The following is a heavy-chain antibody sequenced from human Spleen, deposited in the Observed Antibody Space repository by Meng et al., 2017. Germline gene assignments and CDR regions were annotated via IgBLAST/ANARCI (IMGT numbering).Heavy chain of an antibody. CDR2: INTKSGDT. CDR1: GYTFPDYW. V-gene: IGHV1-2*06. J-gene: IGHJ4*02. D-gene: IGHD6-13*01. CDR3: ARDEDISAAGKLFGDY. Sequence: VQLVHSGAEVKKPGASVKVSCKASGYTFPDYWLHWVRRAPGQGLEWMGRINTKSGDTHYAQRFQGRVTMTGDTSISTAYMELSGLRSDDTAMYYCARDEDISAAGKLFGDYWGQGTLVTVSS.